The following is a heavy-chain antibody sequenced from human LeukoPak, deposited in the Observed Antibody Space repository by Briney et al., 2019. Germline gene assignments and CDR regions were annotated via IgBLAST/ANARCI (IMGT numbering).Heavy chain of an antibody. V-gene: IGHV3-7*01. J-gene: IGHJ5*02. CDR3: ARLLGESTIYDL. D-gene: IGHD3-16*01. CDR1: EFILNRHW. Sequence: TGGSLRLSCVGSEFILNRHWMSWVRQAPGKGLEWVASIRQNGNEKYYEDSVKGRFIISRDNAEKSVSLQMNSLRDEDTAIYYCARLLGESTIYDLWGQGTLVTVSS. CDR2: IRQNGNEK.